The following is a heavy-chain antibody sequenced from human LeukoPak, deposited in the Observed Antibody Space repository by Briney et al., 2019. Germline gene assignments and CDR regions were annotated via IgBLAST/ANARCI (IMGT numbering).Heavy chain of an antibody. D-gene: IGHD3-10*01. Sequence: SGGSLRLSCAASGFTFSNYWMHWVRQAPGKGLVWGLRLNSDGSSTNYADSVKGRFTISRDNAKNTLYLQMNSLRDEDTAVYYCARDRYYYGSGSSFDYWGQGTLVTVSS. V-gene: IGHV3-74*01. CDR3: ARDRYYYGSGSSFDY. CDR2: LNSDGSST. J-gene: IGHJ4*02. CDR1: GFTFSNYW.